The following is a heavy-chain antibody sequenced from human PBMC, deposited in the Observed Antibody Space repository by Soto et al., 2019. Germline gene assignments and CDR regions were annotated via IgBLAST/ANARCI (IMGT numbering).Heavy chain of an antibody. Sequence: ASVKVSCKAPGYAFTWFNIHWGRQAPGQRLEWMGWINAGNGNTKYSQKFQGRVTFTRDTSANTAYMELSSLISEDTAVYYCARPKDYDNCLDLWGQGPLLTVTS. CDR1: GYAFTWFN. V-gene: IGHV1-3*01. J-gene: IGHJ4*02. CDR3: ARPKDYDNCLDL. D-gene: IGHD3-22*01. CDR2: INAGNGNT.